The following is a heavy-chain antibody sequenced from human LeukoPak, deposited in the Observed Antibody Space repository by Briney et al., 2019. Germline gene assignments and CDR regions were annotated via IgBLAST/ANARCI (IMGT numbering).Heavy chain of an antibody. V-gene: IGHV3-23*01. J-gene: IGHJ4*02. Sequence: GGSLRLSCAASGFTFSSYAMSWVRQAPGKGLEWVSATSGSGGSTYYADSVKGRFTISRDNSKNTLYLQMNSLRAEDTAVYYCAKDLYSYGYPLDYWGQGTLVTVSS. CDR2: TSGSGGST. CDR3: AKDLYSYGYPLDY. CDR1: GFTFSSYA. D-gene: IGHD5-18*01.